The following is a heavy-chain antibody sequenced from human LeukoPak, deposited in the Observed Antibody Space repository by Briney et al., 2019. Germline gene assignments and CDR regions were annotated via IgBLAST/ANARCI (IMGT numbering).Heavy chain of an antibody. CDR3: APATMTFDY. D-gene: IGHD5-24*01. V-gene: IGHV1-2*02. J-gene: IGHJ4*02. CDR2: INPKSGGT. Sequence: ASVKVSCKASGYSFIDYYMHWVRQAPGQGLEWMGWINPKSGGTNYAQKFQDRVTMTTDTSISTAYVELSRLTSDDTAVYYCAPATMTFDYWGQGTLVTVSS. CDR1: GYSFIDYY.